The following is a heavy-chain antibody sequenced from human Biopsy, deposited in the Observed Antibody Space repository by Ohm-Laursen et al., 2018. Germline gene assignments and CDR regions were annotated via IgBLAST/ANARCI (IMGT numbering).Heavy chain of an antibody. CDR2: ISHTGYT. CDR1: GGSFTGHY. Sequence: SETLSPTCTVSGGSFTGHYWTWVRQPPGKGLEWIGHISHTGYTSYKSSLKSRVTISVDTSRNHFSLRLSSLTAADTAVYYCVRGSNGYGGLYFPRWGQGTLLTVSS. V-gene: IGHV4-59*11. CDR3: VRGSNGYGGLYFPR. J-gene: IGHJ4*02. D-gene: IGHD4-23*01.